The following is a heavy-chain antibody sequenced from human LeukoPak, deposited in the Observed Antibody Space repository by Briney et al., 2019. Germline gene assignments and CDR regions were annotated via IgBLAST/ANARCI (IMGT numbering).Heavy chain of an antibody. J-gene: IGHJ4*02. V-gene: IGHV3-23*01. CDR2: ISGSGGST. CDR3: AKDSSVRYFDY. D-gene: IGHD1-1*01. Sequence: WVSAISGSGGSTYYADSVKGRFTISRDNSKNTLYLQINSLRAEDTAVYYCAKDSSVRYFDYWGQGTLVTVSS.